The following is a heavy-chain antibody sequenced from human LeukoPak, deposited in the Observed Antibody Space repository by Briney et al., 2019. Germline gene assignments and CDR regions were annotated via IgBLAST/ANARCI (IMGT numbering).Heavy chain of an antibody. Sequence: GASVKVSCKASGFTFTSSAMQWVRQARGQRLEWIGWIVVGSGNTNYAQKFQERVTITRDTSISAAYMELSRLRSDDTAVYYCARRGRRGQQLAAFDYWGQGTLVTVSS. CDR3: ARRGRRGQQLAAFDY. V-gene: IGHV1-58*02. CDR2: IVVGSGNT. J-gene: IGHJ4*02. CDR1: GFTFTSSA. D-gene: IGHD6-13*01.